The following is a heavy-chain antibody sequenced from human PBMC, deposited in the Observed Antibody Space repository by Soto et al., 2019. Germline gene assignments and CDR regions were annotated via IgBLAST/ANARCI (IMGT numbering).Heavy chain of an antibody. V-gene: IGHV1-69*12. CDR2: IIPIFGTA. D-gene: IGHD2-2*01. CDR3: ARHVPAAGYYYGMDV. J-gene: IGHJ6*02. CDR1: GGTFSSYA. Sequence: QVQLVQSGAEVKKPGSSVKVSCKASGGTFSSYAISWVRQAPGQGLEWMGGIIPIFGTANYAQKFQGRVTITADESTGTASMELSSLRSEDTAVYSCARHVPAAGYYYGMDVWGQGTTVTVSS.